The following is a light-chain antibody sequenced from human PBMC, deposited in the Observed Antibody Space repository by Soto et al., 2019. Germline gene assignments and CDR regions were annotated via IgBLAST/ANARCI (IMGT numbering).Light chain of an antibody. V-gene: IGKV1-5*03. CDR1: QSINNW. CDR3: QQYNSYPLT. J-gene: IGKJ4*01. Sequence: DIPMTQSPSTLSASVGDRVTITCRASQSINNWLAWFQQKPGKAPKLLIYKASSLESGVPSRFSGSGSGTEFTLTISSLQPDDFATYYCQQYNSYPLTFGGGTKVEIK. CDR2: KAS.